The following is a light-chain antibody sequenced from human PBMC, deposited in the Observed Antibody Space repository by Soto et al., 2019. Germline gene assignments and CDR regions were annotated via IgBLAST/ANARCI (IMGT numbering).Light chain of an antibody. CDR3: HQRYTLPIS. CDR2: DAS. J-gene: IGKJ5*01. CDR1: QSVSNI. V-gene: IGKV3-11*01. Sequence: EIVLTQSPATLSLSPGETATLSCRASQSVSNILLWCQQKPGQAPRLLIYDASNRATGIPARFSGRGSGTDFTLTISSLEPEYVAVYYCHQRYTLPISFGQGIRLEIK.